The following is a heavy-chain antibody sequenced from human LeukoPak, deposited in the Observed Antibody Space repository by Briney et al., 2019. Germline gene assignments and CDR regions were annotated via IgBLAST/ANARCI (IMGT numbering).Heavy chain of an antibody. D-gene: IGHD6-13*01. J-gene: IGHJ4*02. CDR2: TYYRSKWYN. Sequence: SQTLSLTCAISGDSVSSNSAAWNWIRQSPSRGLEWLGRTYYRSKWYNDYAVSVKSRITINPDTSKNQFSLQLNSVTPEDTAVYYCARVARMPYSSSWYYFDYWGQGTLVTVSS. CDR3: ARVARMPYSSSWYYFDY. CDR1: GDSVSSNSAA. V-gene: IGHV6-1*01.